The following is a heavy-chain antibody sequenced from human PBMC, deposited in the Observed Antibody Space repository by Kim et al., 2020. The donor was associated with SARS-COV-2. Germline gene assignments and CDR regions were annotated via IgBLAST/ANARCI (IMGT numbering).Heavy chain of an antibody. J-gene: IGHJ4*02. V-gene: IGHV3-15*01. Sequence: DYAAPVKGRFTISRDDSKNTLYLQMNSLKTEDTAVYYCTTDQNRRGDWDYWGQGTLVTVSS. CDR3: TTDQNRRGDWDY. D-gene: IGHD2-21*02.